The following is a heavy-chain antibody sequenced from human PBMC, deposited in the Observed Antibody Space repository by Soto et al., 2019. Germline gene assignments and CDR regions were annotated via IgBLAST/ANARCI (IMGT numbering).Heavy chain of an antibody. Sequence: HERLVQSGAEVKRPGASLKVSCKASGYSFTGYYIHWVRQAPGQGLEWMGWINPDSGATNYAQNFQGRVTLTSDTSISTASMDVTSLTSDDTAVYYCARGDYGTGGYPFPYFDYWGQGTLVIVSS. J-gene: IGHJ4*02. CDR2: INPDSGAT. CDR3: ARGDYGTGGYPFPYFDY. V-gene: IGHV1-2*02. CDR1: GYSFTGYY. D-gene: IGHD2-8*02.